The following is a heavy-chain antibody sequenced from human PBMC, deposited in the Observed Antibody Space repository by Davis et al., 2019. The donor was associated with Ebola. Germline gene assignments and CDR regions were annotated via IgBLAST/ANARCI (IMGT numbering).Heavy chain of an antibody. Sequence: AASVKVSCKASRGTFGSYAISWVRQAPGQGLEWMGRIIPILGIANYAQKFQGRVTMTRDTSTSTVYMELSSLRSEDTAVYYCARRILWFGESPTYYFDYWGQGTLVTVSS. J-gene: IGHJ4*02. CDR1: RGTFGSYA. CDR3: ARRILWFGESPTYYFDY. CDR2: IIPILGIA. V-gene: IGHV1-69*04. D-gene: IGHD3-10*01.